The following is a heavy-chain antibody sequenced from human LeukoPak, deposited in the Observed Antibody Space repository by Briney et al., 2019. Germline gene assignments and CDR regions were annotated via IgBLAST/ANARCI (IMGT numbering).Heavy chain of an antibody. CDR2: INHNGNVN. CDR3: ARGGGLDV. D-gene: IGHD3-16*01. CDR1: GFTFSSYW. V-gene: IGHV3-7*03. Sequence: GGSLRLPCAASGFTFSSYWMNWAHQAPGKGLEWVASINHNGNVNYYVDSVKGRFTISRDNAKNSLYLQMSNLRAEDTAVYFCARGGGLDVWGQGATVTVSS. J-gene: IGHJ6*02.